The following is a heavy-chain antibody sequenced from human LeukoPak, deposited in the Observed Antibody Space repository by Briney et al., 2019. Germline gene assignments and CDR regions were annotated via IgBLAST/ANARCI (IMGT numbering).Heavy chain of an antibody. CDR3: AKTDVDTAIIDAFDI. V-gene: IGHV3-23*01. D-gene: IGHD5-18*01. CDR2: ISGSGGST. J-gene: IGHJ3*02. CDR1: GFTFSSYG. Sequence: GGTLRLSCAASGFTFSSYGMSWVRQAPGKGLEWVSAISGSGGSTYYADSVKGRFTISRDNSKNTLYLQMNSLRAEDTAVYYCAKTDVDTAIIDAFDIWGQGTMVTVSS.